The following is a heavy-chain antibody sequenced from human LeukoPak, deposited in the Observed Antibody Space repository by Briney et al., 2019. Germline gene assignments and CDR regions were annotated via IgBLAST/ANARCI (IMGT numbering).Heavy chain of an antibody. CDR2: ISSSGSTT. Sequence: GGSLRLSCAASGFTFSSYEMNWVRQAPGKGLEWVSYISSSGSTTHYADSVKGRFTISRDNAKNSLYLQMNSLRAEDTAVYYCARDNYDSSGYYFDWGQGTLVTVSS. V-gene: IGHV3-48*03. D-gene: IGHD3-22*01. CDR1: GFTFSSYE. J-gene: IGHJ4*02. CDR3: ARDNYDSSGYYFD.